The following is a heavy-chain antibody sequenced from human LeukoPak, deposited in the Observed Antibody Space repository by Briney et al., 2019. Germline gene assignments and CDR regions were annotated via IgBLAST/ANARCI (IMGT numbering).Heavy chain of an antibody. CDR1: GFSFSSYA. D-gene: IGHD1-26*01. CDR3: ARARGSFRPYYFDY. Sequence: PGGYLRLSCAASGFSFSSYAMHWVRQAPGKGLEYVSAISSNGGSTYYANSVKDRFTISRDDSKNALYLQMGSLRAEDMAVYYCARARGSFRPYYFDYWGQGTLVTVSS. CDR2: ISSNGGST. J-gene: IGHJ4*02. V-gene: IGHV3-64*01.